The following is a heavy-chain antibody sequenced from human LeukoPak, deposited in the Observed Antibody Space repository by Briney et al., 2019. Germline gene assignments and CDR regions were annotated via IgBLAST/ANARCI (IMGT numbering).Heavy chain of an antibody. CDR1: GGSISSGGYY. J-gene: IGHJ4*02. Sequence: SQTLSLTCTVSGGSISSGGYYWSWIRQHPGKGLEWIGYIYYSGSTYYNPSLKSRVTISVDTSKNQFSLKLSSVTAADTAVYYCARARDSSGYCFDYWGQGTLVTVSS. D-gene: IGHD3-22*01. CDR3: ARARDSSGYCFDY. CDR2: IYYSGST. V-gene: IGHV4-31*03.